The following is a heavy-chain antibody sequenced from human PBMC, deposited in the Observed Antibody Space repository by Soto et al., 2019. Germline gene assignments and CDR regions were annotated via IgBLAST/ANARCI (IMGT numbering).Heavy chain of an antibody. D-gene: IGHD2-2*01. Sequence: GGSLRLSCAASGFTFSNYWMHWVRQAPGKGLVWVSRINSDGSRTNYADSVKGRFTISRDNAKNTLYLQMISLRARDTAMYYCARIGGYCSSTSCYEYGMDVWGQGTTVTVSS. J-gene: IGHJ6*02. CDR2: INSDGSRT. V-gene: IGHV3-74*01. CDR1: GFTFSNYW. CDR3: ARIGGYCSSTSCYEYGMDV.